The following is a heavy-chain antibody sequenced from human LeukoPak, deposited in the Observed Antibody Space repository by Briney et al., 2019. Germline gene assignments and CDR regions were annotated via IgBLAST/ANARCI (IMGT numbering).Heavy chain of an antibody. Sequence: SLRLSCTTSGFNFGDHAMTWVRQAPGKGLEWVGFIRSKAYRGTTENAASVKGRFTISRDDSKSVVYLQMNSLKSEDTAVYYCSRGPIQLWVHNGVDVWGQGTTVTVSS. CDR3: SRGPIQLWVHNGVDV. CDR1: GFNFGDHA. CDR2: IRSKAYRGTT. J-gene: IGHJ6*02. D-gene: IGHD5-18*01. V-gene: IGHV3-49*04.